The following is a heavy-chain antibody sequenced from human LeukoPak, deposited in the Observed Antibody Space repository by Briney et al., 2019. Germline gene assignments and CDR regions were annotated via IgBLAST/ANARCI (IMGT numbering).Heavy chain of an antibody. CDR2: ISYSGST. D-gene: IGHD6-19*01. J-gene: IGHJ4*02. CDR1: GDSISSYY. V-gene: IGHV4-59*01. CDR3: ARDISGWSPLFDY. Sequence: PSETLSLTCTVSGDSISSYYWSWIRQPPGKGLEWIGYISYSGSTNYNPSLKSRVTISIDTSKNQFSLRLTSVTAADTAVYYCARDISGWSPLFDYWGQGTLVTVSS.